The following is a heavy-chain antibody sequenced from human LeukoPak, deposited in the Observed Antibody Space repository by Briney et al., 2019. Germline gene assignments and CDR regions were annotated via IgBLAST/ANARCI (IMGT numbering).Heavy chain of an antibody. D-gene: IGHD2-15*01. Sequence: SETLSLTCTVSGGSISSYYWSWIRQPAGKGLEWIGRIYTSGGTNYNPSLKSRVTMSVDTSKNQFSLKLSSVTAADTAVYYCARQAVVVSSTPWFDPWGQGALVTVSS. CDR2: IYTSGGT. J-gene: IGHJ5*02. CDR3: ARQAVVVSSTPWFDP. V-gene: IGHV4-4*07. CDR1: GGSISSYY.